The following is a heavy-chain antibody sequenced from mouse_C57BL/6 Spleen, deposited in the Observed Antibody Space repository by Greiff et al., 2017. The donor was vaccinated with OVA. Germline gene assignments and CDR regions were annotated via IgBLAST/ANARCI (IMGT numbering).Heavy chain of an antibody. CDR2: IYPGDGDT. J-gene: IGHJ3*01. D-gene: IGHD2-2*01. CDR3: ARSRGLSAWFAY. Sequence: VQLKQSGAELVKPGASVKISCKASGYAFSSYWMNWVKQRPGKGLEWIGQIYPGDGDTNYNGKFKGKATLTADKSSSTAYMQLSSLTSEDSAVYFCARSRGLSAWFAYWGQGTLVTVSA. CDR1: GYAFSSYW. V-gene: IGHV1-80*01.